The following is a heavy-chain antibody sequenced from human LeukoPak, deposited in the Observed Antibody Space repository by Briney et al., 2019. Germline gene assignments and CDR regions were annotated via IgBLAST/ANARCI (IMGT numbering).Heavy chain of an antibody. CDR1: GYSISSGYY. CDR2: IYHSGST. CDR3: ARDRITGTTDFDY. D-gene: IGHD1-20*01. Sequence: SETLSLTCAVSGYSISSGYYWGWIRQRPGKGLEWIGSIYHSGSTYYNPSLKSRVTISVDTSKNQFSLKLSSVTAADTAVYYCARDRITGTTDFDYWGQGTLVTVSS. J-gene: IGHJ4*02. V-gene: IGHV4-38-2*02.